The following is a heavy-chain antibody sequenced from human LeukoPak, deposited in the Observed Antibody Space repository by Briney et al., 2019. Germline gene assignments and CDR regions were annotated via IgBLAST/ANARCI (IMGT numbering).Heavy chain of an antibody. V-gene: IGHV4-61*02. Sequence: SQTLSLTCTVSGGSISSGSYYWSWIRQPAGKGLEWIGRIYTSGSTNYNPSLKSRVTISVDTSKNQFSLKLSSVTAADTAVYYCARGRVEGYDFWSGYSHRGYYYMDVWGKGTTVTVSS. D-gene: IGHD3-3*01. J-gene: IGHJ6*03. CDR1: GGSISSGSYY. CDR2: IYTSGST. CDR3: ARGRVEGYDFWSGYSHRGYYYMDV.